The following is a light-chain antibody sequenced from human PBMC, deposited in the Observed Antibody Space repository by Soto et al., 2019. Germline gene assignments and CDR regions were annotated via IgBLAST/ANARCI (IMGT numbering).Light chain of an antibody. J-gene: IGKJ5*01. CDR2: EVS. Sequence: DIVLTPTPLSLPVAPGQPASISSKSSQSLLHITGETFLFWYLQKPGQSPQXXIYEVSTRVSGVPDRFSGSGSGTDFTLEISRVETDDVGIYDCMQRTQLPPTFGQGTRLEIK. CDR1: QSLLHITGETF. CDR3: MQRTQLPPT. V-gene: IGKV2D-29*02.